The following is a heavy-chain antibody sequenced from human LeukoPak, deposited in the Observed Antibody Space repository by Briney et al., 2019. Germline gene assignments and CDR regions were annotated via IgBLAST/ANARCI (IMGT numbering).Heavy chain of an antibody. J-gene: IGHJ6*02. V-gene: IGHV1-58*01. CDR1: GLTFTSSA. D-gene: IGHD5-18*01. CDR3: ARDLNSYGGLSMDV. Sequence: ASVKVSCKASGLTFTSSAVQWVRQARGQRLEWIGWIVVGSGNTNYAQKFQERVTITRDMSTSTAYMELSSLRSEDTAVYYCARDLNSYGGLSMDVWGQGTTVTVSS. CDR2: IVVGSGNT.